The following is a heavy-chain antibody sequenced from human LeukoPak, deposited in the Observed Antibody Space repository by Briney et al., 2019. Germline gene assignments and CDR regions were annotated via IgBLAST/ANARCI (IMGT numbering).Heavy chain of an antibody. CDR1: GFTFSSYA. D-gene: IGHD6-13*01. CDR2: ISGSGGST. J-gene: IGHJ6*03. Sequence: GGSLRLSCAASGFTFSSYAMSWVRQAPGKGLKWVSAISGSGGSTYYADSVKGRFTISRDNSKNTLYLQMNSLRAEDTAVYYCAARTGYSSSWYYYYYYMDVWGKGTTVTVSS. V-gene: IGHV3-23*01. CDR3: AARTGYSSSWYYYYYYMDV.